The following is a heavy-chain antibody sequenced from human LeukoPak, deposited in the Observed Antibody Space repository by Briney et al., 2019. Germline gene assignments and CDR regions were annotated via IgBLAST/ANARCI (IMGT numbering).Heavy chain of an antibody. CDR2: IYTSGST. J-gene: IGHJ4*02. CDR3: ARNIGYCSSTSCHRRGGFDY. Sequence: PSETLSLTCTVSGGSISSYYWSWIRQPAGKGLEWIGRIYTSGSTNYNPSLKSRVTISVDRSKNQFSLKLSSVTAADTAVYYCARNIGYCSSTSCHRRGGFDYWGQGTLVTVSS. CDR1: GGSISSYY. V-gene: IGHV4-4*07. D-gene: IGHD2-2*01.